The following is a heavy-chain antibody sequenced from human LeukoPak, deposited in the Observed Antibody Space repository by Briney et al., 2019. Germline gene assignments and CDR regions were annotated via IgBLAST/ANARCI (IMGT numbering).Heavy chain of an antibody. V-gene: IGHV4-39*01. J-gene: IGHJ4*02. CDR2: THSSGTT. CDR1: GGSIICSSYY. CDR3: ARRIGGSSRSDY. Sequence: PSETLSLTCTVSGGSIICSSYYWVWIRQPPGKGLEWIGNTHSSGTTHYDPSLRSRVTISLDMSKNQFSLTLTSVTATDTAVYYCARRIGGSSRSDYWGQGTLVSVSS. D-gene: IGHD6-13*01.